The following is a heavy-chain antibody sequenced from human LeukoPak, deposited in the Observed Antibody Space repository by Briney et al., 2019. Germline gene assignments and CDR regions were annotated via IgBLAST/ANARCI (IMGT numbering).Heavy chain of an antibody. V-gene: IGHV1-18*01. Sequence: ASVKVSCKASRYTLTRYGISWVRQAPAQRLEWMGWITAYNGNTHYAQKLQGRVTMTTATSTSTAYMELRRLRSDATAVYYCARDRYYYGSGSYGYWGHGTLVTVSP. J-gene: IGHJ4*01. D-gene: IGHD3-10*01. CDR1: RYTLTRYG. CDR2: ITAYNGNT. CDR3: ARDRYYYGSGSYGY.